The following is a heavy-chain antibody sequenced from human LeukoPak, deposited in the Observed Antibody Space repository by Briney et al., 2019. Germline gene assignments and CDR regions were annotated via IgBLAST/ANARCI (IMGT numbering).Heavy chain of an antibody. CDR2: ISSSSSYI. V-gene: IGHV3-21*01. CDR3: ARGTRITGTTNAFDI. CDR1: GFTFSSYS. Sequence: GGSLRLSCAASGFTFSSYSMNWVRQAPGKGLEWVSSISSSSSYIYYADSVKGRFTISRDNAKNSLYLQMNSLRAEDTAVYYCARGTRITGTTNAFDIWGQGTMVTVSS. J-gene: IGHJ3*02. D-gene: IGHD1-20*01.